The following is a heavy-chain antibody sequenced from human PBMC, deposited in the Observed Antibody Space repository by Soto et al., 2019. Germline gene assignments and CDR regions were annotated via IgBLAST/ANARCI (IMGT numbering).Heavy chain of an antibody. CDR1: GFTFSSYA. CDR3: AKDSNYGDDVEADAFAI. J-gene: IGHJ3*02. V-gene: IGHV3-23*01. CDR2: ISGSGGST. Sequence: PGGYLRLACAASGFTFSSYAMSWVRQAPGKGLEWVSAISGSGGSTYYADSVKGRFTISRDNSKNTLYLQMNSLRAEDAAVYYCAKDSNYGDDVEADAFAIWGQGTMVTGSS. D-gene: IGHD4-17*01.